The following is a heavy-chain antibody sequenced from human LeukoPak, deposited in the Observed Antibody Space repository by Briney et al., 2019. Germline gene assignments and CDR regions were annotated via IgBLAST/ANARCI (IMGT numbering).Heavy chain of an antibody. Sequence: SETLSLTCTVSGGSINSNSYYWGWIRQPPGKGLEWIGNLYYSGSTYYNPSLKSRVTISVDTSKNQFSLKLNSVSAADTAVYHCARVDHSSYRGVYYYYYMDVWGKGTTVTVSS. CDR3: ARVDHSSYRGVYYYYYMDV. CDR1: GGSINSNSYY. CDR2: LYYSGST. D-gene: IGHD6-6*01. J-gene: IGHJ6*03. V-gene: IGHV4-39*01.